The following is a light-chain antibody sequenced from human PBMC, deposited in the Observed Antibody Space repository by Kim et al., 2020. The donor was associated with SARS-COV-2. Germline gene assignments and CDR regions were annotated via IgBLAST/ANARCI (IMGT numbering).Light chain of an antibody. CDR3: QTWGTGIGGYV. J-gene: IGLJ1*01. Sequence: QLVLTQSPSASSSLFSSFPRTCTLSSGHSSYAIAWHQQQPEKGPRYLMKLNSDGSHSKGDGIPDRFSGSSSGAERYHTISSLQSEDEADYYCQTWGTGIGGYVFVTGIKVTVL. V-gene: IGLV4-69*01. CDR1: SGHSSYA. CDR2: LNSDGSH.